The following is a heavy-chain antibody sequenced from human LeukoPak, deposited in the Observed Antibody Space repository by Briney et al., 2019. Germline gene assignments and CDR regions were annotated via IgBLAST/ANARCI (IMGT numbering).Heavy chain of an antibody. J-gene: IGHJ5*02. CDR3: AKEPPIVVVPAAKMAYNWFDP. V-gene: IGHV3-11*01. CDR1: GFTFSDFY. CDR2: ISSSSSTI. D-gene: IGHD2-2*01. Sequence: KTGGSLRLSCAASGFTFSDFYMTWIRQAPGKGLEWVSYISSSSSTIYYADSVKGRFTISRDDARNSLYLQMNSLRAEDTAVYYCAKEPPIVVVPAAKMAYNWFDPWGQGTLVTVSS.